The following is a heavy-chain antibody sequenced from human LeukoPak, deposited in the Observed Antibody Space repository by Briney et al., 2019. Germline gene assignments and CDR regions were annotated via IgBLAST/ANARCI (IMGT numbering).Heavy chain of an antibody. J-gene: IGHJ6*03. CDR1: GGSISRYY. V-gene: IGHV4-4*07. Sequence: SETLSLTCTVSGGSISRYYWSWLRQPAGKGLEWIGRIYTSGSTNYNPPLKSRVTMSVDTSKNQFSLKLSSVTAADTAVYYCARTTTLAASYMDVWGKGTTVTVSS. CDR3: ARTTTLAASYMDV. CDR2: IYTSGST. D-gene: IGHD6-6*01.